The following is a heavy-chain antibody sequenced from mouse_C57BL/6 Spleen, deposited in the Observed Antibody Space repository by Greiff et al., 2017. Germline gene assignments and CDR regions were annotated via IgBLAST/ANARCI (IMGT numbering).Heavy chain of an antibody. CDR2: INPNNGGT. CDR3: ARKGYDYDDWYFDV. Sequence: VQLQQSGPELVKPGASVKMSCKASGYTFTDYNMHWVKQSHGKSLEWIGYINPNNGGTSYNQKFKGKATLTVNKSSSTAYMELRSLTSEDAAVYYCARKGYDYDDWYFDVWGTGTTVTVSS. CDR1: GYTFTDYN. J-gene: IGHJ1*03. D-gene: IGHD2-4*01. V-gene: IGHV1-22*01.